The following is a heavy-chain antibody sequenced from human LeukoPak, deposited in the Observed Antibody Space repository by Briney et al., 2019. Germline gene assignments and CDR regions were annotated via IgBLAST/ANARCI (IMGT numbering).Heavy chain of an antibody. CDR2: INPSGGST. CDR1: GYTFTSYY. D-gene: IGHD6-6*01. Sequence: ASVKVSCKASGYTFTSYYMHWVRQAPGQGLEWMGIINPSGGSTSYAQKFQGRVTMTRDTSTSTVYMELSSLRSEDTAVYYCARVSGEGSSSALDAFDIWGQGTMVTVSS. CDR3: ARVSGEGSSSALDAFDI. J-gene: IGHJ3*02. V-gene: IGHV1-46*01.